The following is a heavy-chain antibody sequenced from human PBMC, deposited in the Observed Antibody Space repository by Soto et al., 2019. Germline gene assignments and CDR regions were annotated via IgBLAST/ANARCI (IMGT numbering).Heavy chain of an antibody. CDR1: GASISRGGFH. J-gene: IGHJ4*02. CDR3: ARRGSGHTFDY. Sequence: PSETLSLTCGVTGASISRGGFHWGWIRQPPGQGLEWIGSLYSGSTYYNPSLKSRVTISADTSKNEFSLRLTSVTAADTAVYYCARRGSGHTFDYLGQGTLVTVSS. D-gene: IGHD3-10*01. V-gene: IGHV4-39*01. CDR2: LYSGST.